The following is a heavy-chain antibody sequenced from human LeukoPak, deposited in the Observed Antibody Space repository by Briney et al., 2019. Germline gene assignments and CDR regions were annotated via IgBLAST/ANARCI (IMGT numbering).Heavy chain of an antibody. CDR2: INSDGSST. Sequence: GGSLRLSCAASGFTFSSYWMHWVRQAPGKGLVWVSRINSDGSSTSHADSVKGRFTISRDNAKNTLYLQMNSLRAEDTAVYYCARDQGYCSGGSCRTGYWGQGTLVTVSS. D-gene: IGHD2-15*01. V-gene: IGHV3-74*01. J-gene: IGHJ4*02. CDR3: ARDQGYCSGGSCRTGY. CDR1: GFTFSSYW.